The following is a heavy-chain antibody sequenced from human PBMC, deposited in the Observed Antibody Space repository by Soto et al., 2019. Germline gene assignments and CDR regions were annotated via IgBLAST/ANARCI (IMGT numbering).Heavy chain of an antibody. J-gene: IGHJ4*02. CDR2: ISSTTNYI. Sequence: EVQLVESGGGLVKPGGSLRISCAASGFTFTSYSMNWVRQAPGKGIEWVSSISSTTNYIYYADSMKGRFTISSDNAKNSLYLEMNSLRAEDTAVYYCARESEDLPSNFDYWGQGTLVTASS. V-gene: IGHV3-21*01. CDR1: GFTFTSYS. CDR3: ARESEDLPSNFDY.